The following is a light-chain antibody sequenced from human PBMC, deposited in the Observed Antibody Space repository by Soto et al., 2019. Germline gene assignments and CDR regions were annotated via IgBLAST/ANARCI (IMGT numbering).Light chain of an antibody. J-gene: IGKJ2*01. Sequence: EIVLTQAPGTLSLSPGESATLSCRASQSVSSSYLAWYQQKPGQAPRVLIYGASSRATGIPDRFSGSGSGTDFTLTISRLEPEDLSVYYCQQYGSSPPNTFGQGTKLEIK. V-gene: IGKV3-20*01. CDR3: QQYGSSPPNT. CDR2: GAS. CDR1: QSVSSSY.